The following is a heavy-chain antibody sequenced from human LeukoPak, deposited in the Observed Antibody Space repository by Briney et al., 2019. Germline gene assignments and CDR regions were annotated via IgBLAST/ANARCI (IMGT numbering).Heavy chain of an antibody. Sequence: ASVKVSCKASGYTFTGYYMHWVRQAPGQGLEWMGRIIPILGIANYAQKFQGRVTITADKSTSTAYMELSSLRSEDTAVYYCARDRGGSSSAFDPWGQGTLVTVSS. CDR2: IIPILGIA. J-gene: IGHJ5*02. V-gene: IGHV1-69*04. CDR3: ARDRGGSSSAFDP. CDR1: GYTFTGYY. D-gene: IGHD6-6*01.